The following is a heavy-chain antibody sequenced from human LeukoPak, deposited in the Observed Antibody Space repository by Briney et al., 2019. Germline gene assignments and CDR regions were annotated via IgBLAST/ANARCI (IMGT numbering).Heavy chain of an antibody. J-gene: IGHJ4*02. D-gene: IGHD6-19*01. CDR1: GFIFSSNS. V-gene: IGHV3-21*01. Sequence: GGSLRLSCAASGFIFSSNSMNWVRQAPGKGLEWVASISVSSSNRYYADSVQGRFTISRDNAKNSLYLQMGSLRAEDTAVYYCARPPSTSAWSNSVDDWGQGTLVTVSS. CDR3: ARPPSTSAWSNSVDD. CDR2: ISVSSSNR.